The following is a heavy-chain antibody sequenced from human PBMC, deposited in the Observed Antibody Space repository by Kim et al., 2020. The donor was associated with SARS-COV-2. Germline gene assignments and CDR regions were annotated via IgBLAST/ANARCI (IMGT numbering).Heavy chain of an antibody. Sequence: SETLSLTCTVSGDSVSTFYWAWIRQPPGKGLEWIGHIFYTGGTNYNPSLKSRVALSVDVSKRQSSLRLTSVTAADTAVYYCAKGVTTVRGVARFYYYHIDVWGQGTTVTVSS. J-gene: IGHJ6*03. CDR2: IFYTGGT. V-gene: IGHV4-59*02. D-gene: IGHD4-17*01. CDR3: AKGVTTVRGVARFYYYHIDV. CDR1: GDSVSTFY.